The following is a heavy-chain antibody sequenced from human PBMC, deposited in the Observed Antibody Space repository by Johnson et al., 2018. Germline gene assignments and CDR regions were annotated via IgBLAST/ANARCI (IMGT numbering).Heavy chain of an antibody. Sequence: VRLLETGGGVVQPVRSLRLSCAASGFTFSSYGMHWVRQAPGKGLEWVAVISYDGSNKYYGDSVKGRFTMSRDNSKNMLFLQMNGLSAADTAVYYCAKGSGYYGGTGYMDVWGKGTTVTVSS. CDR2: ISYDGSNK. CDR1: GFTFSSYG. V-gene: IGHV3-30*18. D-gene: IGHD3-3*01. J-gene: IGHJ6*03. CDR3: AKGSGYYGGTGYMDV.